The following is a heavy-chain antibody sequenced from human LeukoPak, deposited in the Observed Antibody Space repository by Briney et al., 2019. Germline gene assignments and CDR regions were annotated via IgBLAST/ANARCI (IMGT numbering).Heavy chain of an antibody. D-gene: IGHD6-19*01. CDR3: ANVDSSGWYQYFQH. CDR1: GFTFSSYA. J-gene: IGHJ1*01. V-gene: IGHV3-30-3*01. Sequence: GRSLRLSCAASGFTFSSYAMHWVRQAPGKGLEWVAVISYDGSNKYYADSVKGRFTISRDNSKNTLYLQMNGLRAEDTAVYYCANVDSSGWYQYFQHWGQGTLVTVSS. CDR2: ISYDGSNK.